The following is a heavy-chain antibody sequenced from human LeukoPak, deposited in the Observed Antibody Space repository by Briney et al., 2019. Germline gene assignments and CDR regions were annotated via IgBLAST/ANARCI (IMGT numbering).Heavy chain of an antibody. CDR1: GGSFSGYY. Sequence: PSETLSLTCAVYGGSFSGYYWSWIRQPPGKGLEWIGEINHSGSTNYNPSLKSRVTISVDTSKNQFSLKLSSVTAADTAVYYCARGYCSSTSCYTLDYWGQGTLVTVSS. CDR3: ARGYCSSTSCYTLDY. J-gene: IGHJ4*02. D-gene: IGHD2-2*02. V-gene: IGHV4-34*01. CDR2: INHSGST.